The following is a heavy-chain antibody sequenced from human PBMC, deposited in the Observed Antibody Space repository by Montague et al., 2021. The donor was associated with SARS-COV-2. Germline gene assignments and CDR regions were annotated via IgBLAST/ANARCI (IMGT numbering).Heavy chain of an antibody. CDR3: AREKRHYCSSTSGYDNYYYYYGMDV. CDR2: IYYSGST. CDR1: DDSISSSSYY. Sequence: TLSLTRILSDDSISSSSYYWSWIRQHPGKGLEWIGYIYYSGSTYYXPSLKSRVTISVDTSKNQFSLKLSSVTAADTAVYYCAREKRHYCSSTSGYDNYYYYYGMDVWGQGTTVTVSS. J-gene: IGHJ6*02. D-gene: IGHD2-2*01. V-gene: IGHV4-31*03.